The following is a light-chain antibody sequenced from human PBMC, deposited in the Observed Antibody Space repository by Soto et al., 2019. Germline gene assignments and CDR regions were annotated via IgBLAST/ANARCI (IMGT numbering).Light chain of an antibody. J-gene: IGKJ4*01. CDR1: QSVSSY. V-gene: IGKV3-11*01. Sequence: EKVLTHSPATLSLYPGERATLSCRASQSVSSYLAWYQQKPGQAPRLLIYDASNRATGIPARFSGSGSGTDFTLNISSLEPEDFAVYYCQQRSNWRLTFGGGTKVDIK. CDR2: DAS. CDR3: QQRSNWRLT.